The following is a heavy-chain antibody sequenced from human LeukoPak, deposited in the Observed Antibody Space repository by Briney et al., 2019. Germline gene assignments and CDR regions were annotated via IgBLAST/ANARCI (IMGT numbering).Heavy chain of an antibody. V-gene: IGHV3-30*18. CDR1: GFTFSSYG. Sequence: PGRSLRLSCAASGFTFSSYGMHWVRQAPGKGLEWVAVISYDGSNKYYADSVKGRFTISRDNSKNTLYLQMNSLRAEDTAVYYCAKALSWNWGQGTMVTVSS. CDR2: ISYDGSNK. D-gene: IGHD1-1*01. J-gene: IGHJ3*01. CDR3: AKALSWN.